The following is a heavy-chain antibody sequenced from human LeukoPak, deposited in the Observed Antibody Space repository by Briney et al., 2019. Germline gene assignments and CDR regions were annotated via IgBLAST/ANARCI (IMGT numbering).Heavy chain of an antibody. CDR2: INWNGGST. J-gene: IGHJ4*02. D-gene: IGHD3-22*01. CDR1: GFTFDDYG. V-gene: IGHV3-20*04. CDR3: AKDVSPAYYYDSSGAWAFDY. Sequence: GGSLRLSCAASGFTFDDYGMSWVRQAPGKGLEWVSGINWNGGSTGYADSVKGRFTISRDNAKNSLYLQMNSLRAEDTALYYCAKDVSPAYYYDSSGAWAFDYWGQGTLVTVSS.